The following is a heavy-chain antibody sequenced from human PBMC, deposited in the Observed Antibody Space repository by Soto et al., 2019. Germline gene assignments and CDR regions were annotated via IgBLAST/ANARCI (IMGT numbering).Heavy chain of an antibody. Sequence: SETLSLTCTVSGGSISSGGYYWSWIRQHPGKGLEWIGYIYYSGSTYYNPSLKCRVTISVDTSKNQFSLKLSSVTAADTAVYYCARDENYGDYHNWFDPWGQGTLVTVSS. CDR3: ARDENYGDYHNWFDP. J-gene: IGHJ5*02. CDR1: GGSISSGGYY. D-gene: IGHD4-17*01. CDR2: IYYSGST. V-gene: IGHV4-31*03.